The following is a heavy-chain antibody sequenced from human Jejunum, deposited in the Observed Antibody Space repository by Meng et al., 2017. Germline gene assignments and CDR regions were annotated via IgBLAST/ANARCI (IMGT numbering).Heavy chain of an antibody. CDR3: ARDLVGGAFDY. CDR2: ISSDGRVQ. CDR1: GFNFTPFV. V-gene: IGHV3-30*04. D-gene: IGHD3-16*01. Sequence: GGSLRLSCAASGFNFTPFVMHWVRQTPGKGLEWVAVISSDGRVQNYADSVKGRFTISRDNSKTTLYLQMNSLRAEDTAVYYCARDLVGGAFDYWGQGTLVTVSS. J-gene: IGHJ4*02.